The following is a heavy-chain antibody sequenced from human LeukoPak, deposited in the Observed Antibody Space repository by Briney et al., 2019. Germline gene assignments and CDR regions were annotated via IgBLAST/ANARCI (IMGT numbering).Heavy chain of an antibody. CDR1: GFTFSSYG. V-gene: IGHV3-30*18. D-gene: IGHD3-10*01. Sequence: GGSLRLSCAASGFTFSSYGMHWVRQAPGKGLEWVAVISYDGSNKYYADSVKGRFTISRDNSKNTLYLQMNSLRAEDTAVYCCAKNTDYGSGSYFGGGEYYFDYWGQGTLVTVSS. CDR2: ISYDGSNK. CDR3: AKNTDYGSGSYFGGGEYYFDY. J-gene: IGHJ4*02.